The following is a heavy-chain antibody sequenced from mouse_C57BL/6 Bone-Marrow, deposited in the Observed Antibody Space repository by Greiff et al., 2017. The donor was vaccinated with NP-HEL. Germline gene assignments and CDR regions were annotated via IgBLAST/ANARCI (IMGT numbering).Heavy chain of an antibody. D-gene: IGHD1-1*01. J-gene: IGHJ4*01. CDR3: ARWGDYFYAMDY. CDR2: INPSSGYT. CDR1: GYTFTSYT. Sequence: VQLVESGAELARPGASVKMSCKASGYTFTSYTMHWVKQRPGQGLEWIGYINPSSGYTKYNQKFKDKATLTADKSSSTAYMQLSSLTSEDAAVYYCARWGDYFYAMDYWGQGTSVTVSS. V-gene: IGHV1-4*01.